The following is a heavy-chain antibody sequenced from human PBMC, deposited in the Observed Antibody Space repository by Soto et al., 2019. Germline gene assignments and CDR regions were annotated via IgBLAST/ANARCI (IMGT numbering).Heavy chain of an antibody. D-gene: IGHD3-16*01. Sequence: GGSLRLSCAASGFTFSTYAMHWVRQAPGKGLEYVSAISSNGGTTYYANSVKGRLTISRDNSKNTLYLQMGSLRAEDMAVYYCARLTLRMATIRVNFDYWGQGTQVTVSS. CDR1: GFTFSTYA. J-gene: IGHJ4*02. CDR2: ISSNGGTT. CDR3: ARLTLRMATIRVNFDY. V-gene: IGHV3-64*01.